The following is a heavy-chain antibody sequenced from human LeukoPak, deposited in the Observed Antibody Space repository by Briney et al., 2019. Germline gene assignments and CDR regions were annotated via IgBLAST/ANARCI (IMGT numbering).Heavy chain of an antibody. D-gene: IGHD6-19*01. V-gene: IGHV3-30*04. CDR1: GFTFSSYA. CDR3: AKATIEQWLVKVDSFDS. J-gene: IGHJ4*02. Sequence: GGSLRLSCAASGFTFSSYAMHWVRQAPGKGLEWVAVISYDGSNKYYADSVKGRFTISRDNSKNTLYLQMNSLRGEDTARYYCAKATIEQWLVKVDSFDSWGQGTLVSVSS. CDR2: ISYDGSNK.